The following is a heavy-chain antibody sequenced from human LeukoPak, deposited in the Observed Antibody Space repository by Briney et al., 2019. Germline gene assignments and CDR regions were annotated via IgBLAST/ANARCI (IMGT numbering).Heavy chain of an antibody. D-gene: IGHD3-3*01. CDR1: GFNFRHYA. J-gene: IGHJ4*02. CDR2: ISGSGDST. CDR3: AKRSAGPYYFDY. Sequence: GGSLRLSCSASGFNFRHYAVNWVRQSPGKGLEWVSGISGSGDSTYYADSVKGRFTVSRDNSKNTLYLQMNSLTAADTAVYYCAKRSAGPYYFDYWGQGTLVTVSS. V-gene: IGHV3-23*01.